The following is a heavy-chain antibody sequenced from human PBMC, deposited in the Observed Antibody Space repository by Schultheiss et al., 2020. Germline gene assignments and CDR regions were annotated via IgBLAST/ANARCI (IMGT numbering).Heavy chain of an antibody. Sequence: SETLSLTCAISGDSVSSNSAAWNLIRQSPSRGLEWLGRTYYRSKWYNDYAVSVKSRITINPDTSKNQFSLQLNSVTPEDTAVYYCARGVQSARGLLLGWFDPWGQGTLVTVSS. V-gene: IGHV6-1*01. J-gene: IGHJ5*02. CDR3: ARGVQSARGLLLGWFDP. D-gene: IGHD2-15*01. CDR1: GDSVSSNSAA. CDR2: TYYRSKWYN.